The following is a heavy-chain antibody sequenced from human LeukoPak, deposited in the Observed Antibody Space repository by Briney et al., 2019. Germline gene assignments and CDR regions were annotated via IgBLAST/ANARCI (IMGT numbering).Heavy chain of an antibody. CDR3: ARGSPGVVILFDY. J-gene: IGHJ4*02. CDR2: INHSGTT. Sequence: SETLSLTCAVYGGSFSGYDWTWIRQPPGKGLQWIGEINHSGTTNYNPSLKSRVTISVDTSQNQFSLKLSSVTAADTAVYYCARGSPGVVILFDYWGQGTLVTVSS. CDR1: GGSFSGYD. V-gene: IGHV4-34*01. D-gene: IGHD3-3*01.